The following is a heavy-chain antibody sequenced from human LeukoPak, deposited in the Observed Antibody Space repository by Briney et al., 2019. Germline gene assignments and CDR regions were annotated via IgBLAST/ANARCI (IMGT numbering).Heavy chain of an antibody. Sequence: GASVKVSCKASVYTFTGYYMHWVRQAPGQGLEWMGWINPNSGGTNYAQKFQGRVTMTRDTSISTAYMELSRLRSDDTAVYYCARVYGDSSSWYDYWGQGTLVTVSS. J-gene: IGHJ4*02. CDR1: VYTFTGYY. V-gene: IGHV1-2*02. CDR3: ARVYGDSSSWYDY. CDR2: INPNSGGT. D-gene: IGHD6-13*01.